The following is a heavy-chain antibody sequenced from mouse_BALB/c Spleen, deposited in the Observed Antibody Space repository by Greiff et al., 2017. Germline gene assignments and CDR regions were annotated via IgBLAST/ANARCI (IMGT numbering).Heavy chain of an antibody. V-gene: IGHV1S22*01. Sequence: LQQPGSELVRPGASVKLSCKASGYTFTSYWMHWVKQRPGQGLEWIGNIYPGSGSTNYDEKFKSKATLTVDTSSSTAYMQLSSLTSEDSAVYYCTKGDYSHGGYAMDYWGQGTSVTVSS. J-gene: IGHJ4*01. CDR1: GYTFTSYW. CDR2: IYPGSGST. CDR3: TKGDYSHGGYAMDY. D-gene: IGHD2-12*01.